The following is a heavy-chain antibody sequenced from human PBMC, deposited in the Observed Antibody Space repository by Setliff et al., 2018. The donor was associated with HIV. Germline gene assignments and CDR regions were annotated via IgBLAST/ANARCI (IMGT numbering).Heavy chain of an antibody. V-gene: IGHV4-4*07. CDR3: ARLGANKSKLFGEYNFWSGRYFYYMDV. Sequence: PSETLSLTCTVSGDSFSTYYWSWIRQPAGKGLEWIGRIYTTGTSNYNPSLKSRVTMSVDTPKNQFSLKLTPVTAADTAIYYCARLGANKSKLFGEYNFWSGRYFYYMDVWGKGTTVTVSS. J-gene: IGHJ6*03. D-gene: IGHD3-3*01. CDR2: IYTTGTS. CDR1: GDSFSTYY.